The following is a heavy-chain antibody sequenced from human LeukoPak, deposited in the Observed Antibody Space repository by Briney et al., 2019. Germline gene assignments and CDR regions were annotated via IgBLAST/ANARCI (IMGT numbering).Heavy chain of an antibody. J-gene: IGHJ6*03. CDR2: INHSGST. CDR1: GGSFSGYY. CDR3: ARRVQLWFRACYYYYMDV. D-gene: IGHD5-18*01. Sequence: SETLSLTCAVYGGSFSGYYWSWIRQPPGKGLEWIGEINHSGSTNYNPSLKSRVTISVDTSKNQFSLKLSSVTAADTAVYYCARRVQLWFRACYYYYMDVWGKGTTVTVSS. V-gene: IGHV4-34*01.